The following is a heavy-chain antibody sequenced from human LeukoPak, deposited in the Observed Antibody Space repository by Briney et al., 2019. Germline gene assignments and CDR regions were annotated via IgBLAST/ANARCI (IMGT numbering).Heavy chain of an antibody. Sequence: SVKVSCKASGGTFSSYAISWVRQAPGQGLEWMGGIIPIFGTANYAQKFQGRVTITTDESTSTAYMELSSLRSEDTAAYYCARDKDCSSTSCSGMFDPWGQGTLVTVSS. CDR2: IIPIFGTA. V-gene: IGHV1-69*05. CDR3: ARDKDCSSTSCSGMFDP. CDR1: GGTFSSYA. J-gene: IGHJ5*02. D-gene: IGHD2-2*01.